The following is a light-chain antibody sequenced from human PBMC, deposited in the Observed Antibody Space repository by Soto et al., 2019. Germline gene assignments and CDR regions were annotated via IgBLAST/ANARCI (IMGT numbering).Light chain of an antibody. J-gene: IGLJ1*01. Sequence: QSALTQPASVSGSPGQSITISCTGTSSDVGGYNYVSWYQQHPGKATKLMIYDVSNRPSGVSNRFSGSKSGNTASLTISGLQAEDEADYYCSSYTRSSFYVFGTGTKLTVL. CDR3: SSYTRSSFYV. CDR1: SSDVGGYNY. CDR2: DVS. V-gene: IGLV2-14*01.